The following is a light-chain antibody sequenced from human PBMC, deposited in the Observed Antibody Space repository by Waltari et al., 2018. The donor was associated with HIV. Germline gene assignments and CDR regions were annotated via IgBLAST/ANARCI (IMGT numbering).Light chain of an antibody. CDR3: YSTDSSDKHGV. V-gene: IGLV3-10*01. J-gene: IGLJ2*01. Sequence: SYELTQPPSVSVSPGQTARITCSGDALPKKYAYWYQQKSGQAPVLVVYEDSKRRSGIPERVSGSSSCTVATLTVSGAQVEDEADFYCYSTDSSDKHGVCGGGTKLTVL. CDR1: ALPKKY. CDR2: EDS.